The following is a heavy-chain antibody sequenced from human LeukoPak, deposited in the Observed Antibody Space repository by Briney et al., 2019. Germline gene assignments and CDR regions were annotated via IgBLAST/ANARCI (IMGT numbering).Heavy chain of an antibody. CDR3: ASSLSGSYWSYFDY. CDR1: GYTLTELS. Sequence: ASVKVSCKVSGYTLTELSMHWVRQAPGKGLEWMGGFDPEDGETIYAQKFQGRVTMTRDTSTSTVYMELSSLRSEDTAVYYCASSLSGSYWSYFDYWGQGTLVTVSS. CDR2: FDPEDGET. J-gene: IGHJ4*02. D-gene: IGHD1-26*01. V-gene: IGHV1-24*01.